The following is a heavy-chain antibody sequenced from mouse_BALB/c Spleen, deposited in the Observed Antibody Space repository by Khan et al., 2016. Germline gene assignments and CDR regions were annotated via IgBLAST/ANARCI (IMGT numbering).Heavy chain of an antibody. CDR1: ADSITSGH. J-gene: IGHJ3*01. CDR2: ISNSGDS. V-gene: IGHV3-8*02. Sequence: EVQLQESGPSLAKPSQTLSLTCSVTADSITSGHWNWIRKFPGNKFDFMVYISNSGDSYYNPSLKSRISITRDTSKNQYYLQLNSVTTEDTATYXCATWDYNDSAFAYGGQGTLVTVSA. CDR3: ATWDYNDSAFAY. D-gene: IGHD1-1*01.